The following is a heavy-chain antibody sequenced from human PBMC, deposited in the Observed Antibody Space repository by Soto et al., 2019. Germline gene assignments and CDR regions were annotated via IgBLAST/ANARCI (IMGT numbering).Heavy chain of an antibody. CDR1: GYSISSGYY. D-gene: IGHD6-19*01. V-gene: IGHV4-38-2*01. Sequence: SETLSLTCDVSGYSISSGYYWGWLRQSPGKGLEWIGSIFFTGTTYYNPSLNSQVTISVDTSKNQFSLKLSSVTAADTAIYYCARVWLDNWFDPWGQGTLVTVSS. J-gene: IGHJ5*02. CDR3: ARVWLDNWFDP. CDR2: IFFTGTT.